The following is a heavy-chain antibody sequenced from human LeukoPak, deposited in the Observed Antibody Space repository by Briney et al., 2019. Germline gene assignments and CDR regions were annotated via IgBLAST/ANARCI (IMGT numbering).Heavy chain of an antibody. D-gene: IGHD1-26*01. Sequence: PSETLPLTCAVYGGSFSGYYWSWIRQPPGKGLEWIGEINHSGSTNYNPSLKSRVTISVDTSKNQFSLKLSSVTAADTAVYYCARHYDGRGSGSYYEDYWGQGTLVIVSS. CDR3: ARHYDGRGSGSYYEDY. CDR2: INHSGST. J-gene: IGHJ4*02. CDR1: GGSFSGYY. V-gene: IGHV4-34*01.